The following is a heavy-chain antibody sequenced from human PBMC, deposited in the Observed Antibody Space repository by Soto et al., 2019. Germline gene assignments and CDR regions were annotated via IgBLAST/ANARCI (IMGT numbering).Heavy chain of an antibody. CDR2: IIPILGIA. CDR1: GGTFSSYT. V-gene: IGHV1-69*08. J-gene: IGHJ4*02. CDR3: ARDLGDYGGNSGIDY. Sequence: QVQLVQSGAEVKKPGSSVKVSCKASGGTFSSYTISWVRQAPGQGLEWMGRIIPILGIANYAQKFQGRVTITADKSTSTAYMELSSLRSEDTAVYYCARDLGDYGGNSGIDYWGQGTLVTVSS. D-gene: IGHD4-17*01.